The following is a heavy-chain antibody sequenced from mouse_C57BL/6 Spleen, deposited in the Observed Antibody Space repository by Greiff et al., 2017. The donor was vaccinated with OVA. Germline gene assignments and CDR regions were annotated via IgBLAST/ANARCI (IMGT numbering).Heavy chain of an antibody. V-gene: IGHV5-15*01. CDR3: ARQGPVITTGAMDY. Sequence: DVHLVESGGGLVQPGGSLKLSCAASGFTFSDYGMAWVRQATRKGPEWVAFISHLAYSIYYADTVTGRFTIPTANATNTLYLEMSSLRSEDAAMYDCARQGPVITTGAMDYWGQGTSVTVSS. CDR2: ISHLAYSI. CDR1: GFTFSDYG. D-gene: IGHD2-4*01. J-gene: IGHJ4*01.